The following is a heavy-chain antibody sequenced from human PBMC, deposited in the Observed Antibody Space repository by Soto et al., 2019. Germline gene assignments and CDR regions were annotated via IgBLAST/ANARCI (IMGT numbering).Heavy chain of an antibody. V-gene: IGHV3-23*01. Sequence: GGSLRLSCAASGFSFRNYAMSWVRQAPGKGLEWISTLTGSSSNIYYADSVKGRFAISRDNSRNTLYLQMNSLTAEDTAVYYCANGRATYGLMTHDYWGQGTLVTVS. D-gene: IGHD3-10*01. CDR2: LTGSSSNI. CDR3: ANGRATYGLMTHDY. J-gene: IGHJ4*02. CDR1: GFSFRNYA.